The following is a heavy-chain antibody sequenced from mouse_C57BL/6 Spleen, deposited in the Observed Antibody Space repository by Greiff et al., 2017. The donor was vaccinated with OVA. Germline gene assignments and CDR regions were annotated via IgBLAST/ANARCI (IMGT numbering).Heavy chain of an antibody. D-gene: IGHD3-3*01. Sequence: QVQLQQSGAELARPGASVKLSCKASGYTFTSYGISWVKQRPGQGLEWIGEIYPRSGNTYYNEKFKGKATLTADKSSSTAYMELRSLTSEDSAVYFCARRDADSFYAMDYWGQGTSVTVSS. V-gene: IGHV1-81*01. CDR2: IYPRSGNT. CDR1: GYTFTSYG. CDR3: ARRDADSFYAMDY. J-gene: IGHJ4*01.